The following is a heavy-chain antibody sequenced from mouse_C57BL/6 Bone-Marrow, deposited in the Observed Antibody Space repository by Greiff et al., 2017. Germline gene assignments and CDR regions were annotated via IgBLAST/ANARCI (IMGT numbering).Heavy chain of an antibody. J-gene: IGHJ2*01. V-gene: IGHV5-6*01. Sequence: EVHLVESGGDLVKPGGSLKLSCAASGFTFSSYGMSWVRQTPDKRLEWVATISSGGSYTYYPDSVKGRFTISRDNAKNTLYLQMSRLKSEDTAMYYCARRRIYYGYDEYYFDYWGQGTTLTVSS. CDR3: ARRRIYYGYDEYYFDY. CDR2: ISSGGSYT. CDR1: GFTFSSYG. D-gene: IGHD2-2*01.